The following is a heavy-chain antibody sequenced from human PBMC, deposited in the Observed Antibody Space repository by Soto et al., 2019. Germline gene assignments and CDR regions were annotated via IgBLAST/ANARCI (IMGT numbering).Heavy chain of an antibody. D-gene: IGHD3-16*02. J-gene: IGHJ4*02. CDR3: AKGSPRGGGVIGPFDY. Sequence: GGSLRLSCVASGFTFSSYAMSWVRQAPGKGLEWVSAISGSGGSTYYADSVKGRFTISRDNSKNTLYLQMNSLRAEDTAVYYCAKGSPRGGGVIGPFDYWGQGTLVTVSS. V-gene: IGHV3-23*01. CDR2: ISGSGGST. CDR1: GFTFSSYA.